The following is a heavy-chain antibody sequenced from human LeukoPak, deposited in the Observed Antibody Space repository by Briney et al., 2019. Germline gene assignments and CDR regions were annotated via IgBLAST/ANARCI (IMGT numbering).Heavy chain of an antibody. CDR3: ARDNKVASGSGFDY. CDR1: GYTFSIYG. Sequence: GASVKVSCKASGYTFSIYGIRWVRQAPGQGPESMGWLSAYDGNTNYAQNVQGRVTLTTDTSTSTAYMELRSLRSDDTAFYYCARDNKVASGSGFDYWGQGTLVTVSS. D-gene: IGHD6-13*01. J-gene: IGHJ4*02. CDR2: LSAYDGNT. V-gene: IGHV1-18*01.